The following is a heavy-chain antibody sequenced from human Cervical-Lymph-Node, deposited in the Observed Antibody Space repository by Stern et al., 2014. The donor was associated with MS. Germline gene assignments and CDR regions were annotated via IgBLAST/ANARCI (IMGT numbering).Heavy chain of an antibody. V-gene: IGHV4-59*08. Sequence: VQLVESGPGLVKPSETLSLTCSVSGGSISSYYWNWIRQPPGKGLEWIANVHYSGTTNYNPSLKSRFPLFLDTSMNKISLKLTSVTAADTAVYYCAGSGTYYPDYWGQGILVTVSS. D-gene: IGHD3-3*01. CDR3: AGSGTYYPDY. CDR2: VHYSGTT. J-gene: IGHJ4*02. CDR1: GGSISSYY.